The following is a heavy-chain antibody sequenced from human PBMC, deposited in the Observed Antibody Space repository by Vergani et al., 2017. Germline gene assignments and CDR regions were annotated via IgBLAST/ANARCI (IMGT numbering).Heavy chain of an antibody. Sequence: EVQLVESGGGLVKPGGSLRLSCAASRFTFSSYSMNWVRQAPGKGLEWVSSISSSSSYIYYADSVKGRFTISRDNAKNSLYLQMNSLRAEDTAVYYCARDPSYYYDSSGPNWFDPWGQGTLVTVSS. CDR2: ISSSSSYI. CDR3: ARDPSYYYDSSGPNWFDP. CDR1: RFTFSSYS. D-gene: IGHD3-22*01. V-gene: IGHV3-21*01. J-gene: IGHJ5*02.